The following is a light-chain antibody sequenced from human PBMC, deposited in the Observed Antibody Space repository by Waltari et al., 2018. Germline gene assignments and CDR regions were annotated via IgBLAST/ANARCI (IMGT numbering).Light chain of an antibody. CDR3: SSYRSSTTLKYV. CDR1: RSDVGGFNY. CDR2: VVT. J-gene: IGLJ1*01. Sequence: QSAPTQPASGSGSPGQSITIPCPGTRSDVGGFNYVSWYPQQPGKVPTLNIYVVTNQPSGVAVRYSGSKSGNTASLTISGLQAEDEADYYCSSYRSSTTLKYVFGTGTKVTVL. V-gene: IGLV2-14*01.